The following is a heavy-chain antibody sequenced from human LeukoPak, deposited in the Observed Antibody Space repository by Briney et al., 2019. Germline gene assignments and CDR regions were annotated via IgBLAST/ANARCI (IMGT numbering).Heavy chain of an antibody. D-gene: IGHD3-10*01. CDR3: AREGEGGSGSYYY. V-gene: IGHV4-4*07. Sequence: KPSETLSLTCTVSGGSISYYYWTWIRQPAGKGLEWIGRIYTSGSTNYNPSLKSRVTMSGDTSKSQFSLKLTSVTAADTAVYYCAREGEGGSGSYYYWGQGTLVTVSS. CDR1: GGSISYYY. CDR2: IYTSGST. J-gene: IGHJ4*02.